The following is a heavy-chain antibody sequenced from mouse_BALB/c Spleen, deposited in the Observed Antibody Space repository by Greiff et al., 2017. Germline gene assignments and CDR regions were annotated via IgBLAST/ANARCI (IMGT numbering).Heavy chain of an antibody. D-gene: IGHD4-1*01. J-gene: IGHJ3*01. CDR3: ARDKVGLAY. V-gene: IGHV7-3*02. Sequence: EVQLVESGGGLVQPGGSLRLSCATSGFTFTDYYMSWVRQPPGKALEWLGFIRNKANGYTTEYSASVKGRFTISRDNSQSILYLQMYTLRAEDSATYYCARDKVGLAYWGQGTLVTVSA. CDR2: IRNKANGYTT. CDR1: GFTFTDYY.